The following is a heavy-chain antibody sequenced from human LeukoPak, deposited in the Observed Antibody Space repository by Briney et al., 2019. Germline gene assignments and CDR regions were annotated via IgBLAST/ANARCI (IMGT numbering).Heavy chain of an antibody. CDR2: ISYDGRSK. D-gene: IGHD4-11*01. J-gene: IGHJ6*02. CDR3: AKDLGYYSSYYYGMDV. Sequence: GGSLRLSCAASGFTFSSSGMHWVRQAPGKGLEWVAVISYDGRSKYYTDSVKGRFTISRDNSKNTLCLQMNSLRAEDTAVYYCAKDLGYYSSYYYGMDVWGQGTTVTVFS. CDR1: GFTFSSSG. V-gene: IGHV3-30*18.